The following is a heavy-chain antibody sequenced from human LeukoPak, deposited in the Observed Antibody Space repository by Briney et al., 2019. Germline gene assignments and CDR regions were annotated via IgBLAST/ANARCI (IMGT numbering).Heavy chain of an antibody. Sequence: GGSLRLSCAASGSTFSSNGTYWVRQAPGKGLEWVAFIPYDGRNTYYADSVKGRFTISRDTSKNTLYLQMINLRAEDTAVYYCAKESSASYYFDYWGQGTLVTVSS. D-gene: IGHD3-10*01. CDR2: IPYDGRNT. V-gene: IGHV3-30*02. CDR3: AKESSASYYFDY. CDR1: GSTFSSNG. J-gene: IGHJ4*02.